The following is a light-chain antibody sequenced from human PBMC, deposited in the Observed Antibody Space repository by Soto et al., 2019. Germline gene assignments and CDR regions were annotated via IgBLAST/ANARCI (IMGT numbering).Light chain of an antibody. V-gene: IGKV3-20*01. CDR1: QSVSSSY. CDR2: GAS. CDR3: QQYCSPPWYT. J-gene: IGKJ2*01. Sequence: EIVLTQSPGTLSLSPGERATLSCRASQSVSSSYLAWYQQKPGQAPRLLIYGASGRATGIPDRFSGSGSGRDFTLIISRLEPEDFAAYYCQQYCSPPWYTFGQGTKLEIK.